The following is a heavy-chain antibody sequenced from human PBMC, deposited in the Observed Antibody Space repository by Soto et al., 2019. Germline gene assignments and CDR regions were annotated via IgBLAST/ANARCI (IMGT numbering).Heavy chain of an antibody. CDR1: GGSISSSSYY. D-gene: IGHD4-17*01. CDR3: ACGYGDDYYYYYGMDV. CDR2: IYYSGST. V-gene: IGHV4-39*01. Sequence: SETLSLTCTVSGGSISSSSYYWGWIRQPPGKGLEWIGSIYYSGSTYYNPSLKSRVTISVDTSKNQFSLKLSSVTAADTAVYYCACGYGDDYYYYYGMDVWGQGTTVTVSS. J-gene: IGHJ6*02.